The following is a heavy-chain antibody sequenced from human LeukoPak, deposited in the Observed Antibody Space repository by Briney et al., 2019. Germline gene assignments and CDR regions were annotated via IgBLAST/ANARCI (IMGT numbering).Heavy chain of an antibody. CDR1: GFTFSSYS. D-gene: IGHD3-10*01. V-gene: IGHV3-23*01. CDR3: AKPELLWYQFDY. J-gene: IGHJ4*01. Sequence: PGGSLRLSCAASGFTFSSYSMSWVRQAPGKGREWVSAISDSGGSTYYADSVKGRVTISRDNSKNPLYLQMNSLRAEDTAVYYCAKPELLWYQFDYWGQGTLVTVSS. CDR2: ISDSGGST.